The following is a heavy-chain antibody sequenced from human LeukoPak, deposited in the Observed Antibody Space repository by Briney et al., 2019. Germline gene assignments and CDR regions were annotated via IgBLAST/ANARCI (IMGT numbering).Heavy chain of an antibody. CDR1: GFTVSSNY. CDR3: VREDTPATANY. V-gene: IGHV3-53*01. Sequence: GGSLRLSCAASGFTVSSNYMCWVRQAPGKGLEWVSVIYSGGSTYYADSVKGRFTISRDNSKDTLFLQMHSLRPGDTAVYYCVREDTPATANYWGQGTLVTISS. J-gene: IGHJ4*02. D-gene: IGHD2-21*02. CDR2: IYSGGST.